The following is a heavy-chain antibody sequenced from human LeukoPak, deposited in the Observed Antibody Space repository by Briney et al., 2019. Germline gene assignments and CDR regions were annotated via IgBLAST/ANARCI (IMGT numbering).Heavy chain of an antibody. CDR3: AKSSHDSSGYGFDY. D-gene: IGHD3-22*01. Sequence: PGGSLRLSCAASGFTFSSYAMSWVRQAPGKGLEWVSVISGSGGSTYYADSVKGRFTISRDNSKNTLYLQMNSLRAEDTAVYYCAKSSHDSSGYGFDYWGQGTLVTVSS. J-gene: IGHJ4*02. V-gene: IGHV3-23*01. CDR2: ISGSGGST. CDR1: GFTFSSYA.